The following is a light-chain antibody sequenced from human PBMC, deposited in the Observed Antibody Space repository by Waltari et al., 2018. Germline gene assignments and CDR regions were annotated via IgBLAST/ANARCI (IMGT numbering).Light chain of an antibody. CDR1: NIETKS. CDR2: YDS. J-gene: IGLJ1*01. V-gene: IGLV3-21*04. Sequence: YVLTPPPSVSVAPGKTATITCGEDNIETKSVHWYQQKPGQAPILIMFYDSGRPPGIPERFSGSNSGNPATLTISRVEAGDEADYYCQVWDSYRHHYVFGTGTKVTVL. CDR3: QVWDSYRHHYV.